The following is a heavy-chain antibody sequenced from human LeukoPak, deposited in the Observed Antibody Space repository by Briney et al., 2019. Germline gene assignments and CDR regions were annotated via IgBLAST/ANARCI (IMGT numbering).Heavy chain of an antibody. J-gene: IGHJ3*02. V-gene: IGHV7-4-1*02. CDR3: AREQGGSYSEDAFDI. D-gene: IGHD1-26*01. CDR1: GYTFTSYA. CDR2: INTNTGKP. Sequence: ASVTVSCMASGYTFTSYAMNWVRQAPGQGLEWVGWINTNTGKPTYAQGLTGRFVFSLDTSVSTAYLQISSLKAEDTAVYYCAREQGGSYSEDAFDIWGQGTMVTVSS.